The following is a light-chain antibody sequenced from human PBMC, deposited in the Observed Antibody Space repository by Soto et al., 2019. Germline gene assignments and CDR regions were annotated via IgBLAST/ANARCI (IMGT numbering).Light chain of an antibody. CDR3: QQSYSTPRT. J-gene: IGKJ1*01. CDR2: AAS. Sequence: DIQMAQSPSTLSASVVDRVTIACRASQSISSWLAWYQQKPGKAPKLLIYAASSLQSGVPSRFSGSGSGTDFTLTISSLQPEDFATYYCQQSYSTPRTFGQGTKVDIK. CDR1: QSISSW. V-gene: IGKV1-39*01.